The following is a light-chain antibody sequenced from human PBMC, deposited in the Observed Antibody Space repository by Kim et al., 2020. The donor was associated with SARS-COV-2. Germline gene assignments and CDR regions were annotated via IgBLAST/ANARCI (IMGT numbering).Light chain of an antibody. CDR1: QGISSS. CDR2: AAS. Sequence: IQLTQSPSSLSASVGDRVTITCRASQGISSSVAWYQQKPGKAPKLLIYAASTLPSGVPSRFSSSGSGTEVTLTISSLQPEDFATYHCQQLNSYPLTFGGGTKVDIK. J-gene: IGKJ4*01. V-gene: IGKV1-9*01. CDR3: QQLNSYPLT.